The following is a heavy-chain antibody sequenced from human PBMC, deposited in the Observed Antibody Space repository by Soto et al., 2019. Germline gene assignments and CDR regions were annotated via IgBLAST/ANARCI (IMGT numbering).Heavy chain of an antibody. V-gene: IGHV3-23*01. J-gene: IGHJ4*02. D-gene: IGHD2-15*01. CDR2: ISGSGGST. CDR3: AKDIAGYCSGGSCYTFDY. CDR1: GFTFSSYA. Sequence: GGSLRLSCAASGFTFSSYAMSWVRQAPGKGLEWVSAISGSGGSTYYADSVKGRFTISRDNSKNTLYLQMNSLRAEDTAVYYCAKDIAGYCSGGSCYTFDYWGQGTLVTVSS.